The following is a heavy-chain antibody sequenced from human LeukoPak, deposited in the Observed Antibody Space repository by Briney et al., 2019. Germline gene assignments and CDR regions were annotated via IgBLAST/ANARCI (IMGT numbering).Heavy chain of an antibody. V-gene: IGHV1-2*06. D-gene: IGHD3-22*01. CDR2: INPNSGGT. Sequence: GASVKVSCKASGYTFTGYYMHWVRQAPGLGLEWMGRINPNSGGTNYAQKFQGRVTMTRDTSISTAYMELSRLRSDDTAVYYRARDVQTNYYDSSGYHDYWGQGTLVTVSS. J-gene: IGHJ4*02. CDR3: ARDVQTNYYDSSGYHDY. CDR1: GYTFTGYY.